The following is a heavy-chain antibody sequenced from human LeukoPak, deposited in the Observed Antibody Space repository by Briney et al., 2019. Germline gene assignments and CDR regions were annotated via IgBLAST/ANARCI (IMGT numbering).Heavy chain of an antibody. V-gene: IGHV4-34*01. CDR2: INHRGST. CDR1: GGSFSGYY. Sequence: SETLSLTCAVFGGSFSGYYWTWIRQPPGKGLEWIGEINHRGSTTYNPSLKSRVTISVDTSKNQCSLKLSSVTAADTAVYYCAGYYYGSENYHNHPNFDYWGQGTLDTVSS. CDR3: AGYYYGSENYHNHPNFDY. D-gene: IGHD3-10*01. J-gene: IGHJ4*02.